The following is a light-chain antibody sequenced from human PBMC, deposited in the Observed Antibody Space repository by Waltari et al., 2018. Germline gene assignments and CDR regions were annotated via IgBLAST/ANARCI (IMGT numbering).Light chain of an antibody. CDR3: QAWGTGIQGV. J-gene: IGLJ3*02. V-gene: IGLV4-69*01. CDR2: VNSDGSH. CDR1: SGHSTNA. Sequence: QLGVTQSPSASPSLGASVKLTCILTSGHSTNATAWPKHPPEKGPRFLMKVNSDGSHSKGDGIPDRFSGSSSGAERYLTISSLQSEDEADYYCQAWGTGIQGVFGGGTKLTVL.